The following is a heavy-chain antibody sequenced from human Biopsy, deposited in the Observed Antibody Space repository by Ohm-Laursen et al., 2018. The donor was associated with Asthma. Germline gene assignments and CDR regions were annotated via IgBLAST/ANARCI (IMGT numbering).Heavy chain of an antibody. Sequence: GTLSLTCTVSGASITTPNYWAWIRQPPGRGLEWLGSVYFTGDTIYRSSLRSRLPMSVDSPRSHFSLRLSSVTAADRGVYYCARHWSGNGWEDVHNWFDPWGPGIGVTVSS. V-gene: IGHV4-39*01. CDR3: ARHWSGNGWEDVHNWFDP. J-gene: IGHJ5*02. CDR1: GASITTPNY. CDR2: VYFTGDT. D-gene: IGHD6-19*01.